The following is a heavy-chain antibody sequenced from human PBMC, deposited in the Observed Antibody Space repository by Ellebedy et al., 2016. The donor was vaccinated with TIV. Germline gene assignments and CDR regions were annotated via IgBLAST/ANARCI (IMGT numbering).Heavy chain of an antibody. CDR3: ARTFGSPDYFDY. CDR2: VRSSGST. V-gene: IGHV4-4*07. J-gene: IGHJ4*02. Sequence: SETLSLTXTVSSGSVSNYFWSWIRQTAGKGLEWIGRVRSSGSTNYSPSLKSRVTMSVDTSKNQFSLKLTSVTAADTAIYYCARTFGSPDYFDYWGQGNPVTVSS. CDR1: SGSVSNYF. D-gene: IGHD3-16*01.